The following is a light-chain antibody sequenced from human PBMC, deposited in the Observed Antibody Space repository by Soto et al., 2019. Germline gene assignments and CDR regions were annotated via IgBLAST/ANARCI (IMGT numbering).Light chain of an antibody. CDR3: SSYTSSSTLDVV. V-gene: IGLV2-14*01. J-gene: IGLJ2*01. CDR2: EVS. Sequence: QSVLTQPASVSGSPGQSITISCTGTSSDVGGYNYVSWYQQHPGKAPKLMIYEVSNRPSGVSNRCSGSKSGNTASLTISGLQAEEEADYYCSSYTSSSTLDVVFGGGTKLTVL. CDR1: SSDVGGYNY.